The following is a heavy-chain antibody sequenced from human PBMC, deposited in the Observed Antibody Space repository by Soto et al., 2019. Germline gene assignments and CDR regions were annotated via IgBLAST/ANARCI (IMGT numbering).Heavy chain of an antibody. V-gene: IGHV4-31*03. CDR2: IYYSGST. D-gene: IGHD4-17*01. J-gene: IGHJ4*02. CDR1: GGSISSGGTS. CDR3: ARSPEATVTAFDY. Sequence: QVQLQESGPGLVKPPQTLSLTCPVSGGSISSGGTSWSWIRQHPGKGLEWIGYIYYSGSTYYNPSLKSRVTISVDTSKNQFSLKLSSVTAADTAVYYCARSPEATVTAFDYWGQGTLVTVSS.